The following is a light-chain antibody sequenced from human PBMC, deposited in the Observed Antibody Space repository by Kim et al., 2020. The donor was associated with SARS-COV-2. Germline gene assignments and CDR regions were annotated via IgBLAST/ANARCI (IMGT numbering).Light chain of an antibody. J-gene: IGKJ5*01. CDR1: EDIDTY. CDR2: TSS. Sequence: GNRVTISWRATEDIDTYAAWEQQELGKTPHLMVTTSSTLQNGVPPRFSGSGSGTNSTLTIDDLQPEDFVTYLSQFVRRYPLTVGQGSRVEI. CDR3: QFVRRYPLT. V-gene: IGKV1-9*01.